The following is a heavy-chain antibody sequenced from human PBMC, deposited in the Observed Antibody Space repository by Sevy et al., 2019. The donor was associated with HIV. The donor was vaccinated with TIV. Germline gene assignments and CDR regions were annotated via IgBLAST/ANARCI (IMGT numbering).Heavy chain of an antibody. CDR2: IYTSGST. V-gene: IGHV4-4*07. D-gene: IGHD6-19*01. Sequence: SETLSPTCTVSGGSISSYYWSWIRQPAGKGLEWIGRIYTSGSTNYNPSLKSRVTMSVDTSKNQFSLKLSSVTAADTAVYYCARDNSSGWTYRYYFDYWGQGTLVTVSS. CDR3: ARDNSSGWTYRYYFDY. J-gene: IGHJ4*02. CDR1: GGSISSYY.